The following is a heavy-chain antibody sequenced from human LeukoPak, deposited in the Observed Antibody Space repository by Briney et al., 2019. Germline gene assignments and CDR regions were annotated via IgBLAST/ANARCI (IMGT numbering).Heavy chain of an antibody. Sequence: ASVKVSCKASGHTFTSYDINWVRQATGQGLEWMGWMNPNSGNTGYAQKFQGRVTITRNTSISTAYMELSSLRSEDTAVYYCAGGSDHRYYYYMDVWGKGTTVTVSS. CDR3: AGGSDHRYYYYMDV. V-gene: IGHV1-8*03. J-gene: IGHJ6*03. CDR2: MNPNSGNT. CDR1: GHTFTSYD.